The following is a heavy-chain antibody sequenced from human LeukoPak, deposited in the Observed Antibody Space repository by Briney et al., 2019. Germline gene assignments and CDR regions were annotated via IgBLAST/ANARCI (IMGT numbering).Heavy chain of an antibody. CDR3: TGAAGHYDYVWGTYRHPSFDY. CDR2: INHSGST. V-gene: IGHV4-34*01. D-gene: IGHD3-16*02. CDR1: GGSFSDYD. J-gene: IGHJ4*02. Sequence: PSETLSLTCAVHGGSFSDYDWHWIRQPPGKGLEWIGEINHSGSTNYNPSLKSRVTISLDTSKNQFSLKLSSVTAADTALYYCTGAAGHYDYVWGTYRHPSFDYWGQGTLVTVSS.